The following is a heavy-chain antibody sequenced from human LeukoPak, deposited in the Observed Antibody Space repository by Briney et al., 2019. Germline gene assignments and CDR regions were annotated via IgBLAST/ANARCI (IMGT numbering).Heavy chain of an antibody. V-gene: IGHV3-74*01. D-gene: IGHD6-19*01. CDR1: GFTFSSYA. Sequence: PGRSLRLSCAASGFTFSSYAMHWVRQAPGKGLVWVSRINGDGSSTTYADSVKGRFTISRDNAKNTLYLQMSSLRAEDTAVYYCARDSSPTYSSGWYPHLDPWGQGTLVTVSS. J-gene: IGHJ5*02. CDR3: ARDSSPTYSSGWYPHLDP. CDR2: INGDGSST.